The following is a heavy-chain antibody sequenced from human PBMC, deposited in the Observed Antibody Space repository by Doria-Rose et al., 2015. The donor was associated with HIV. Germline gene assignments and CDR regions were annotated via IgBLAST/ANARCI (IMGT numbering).Heavy chain of an antibody. CDR1: GVSLSSPGMG. J-gene: IGHJ4*02. CDR3: ARIKSSRWYHKYYFDF. V-gene: IGHV2-26*01. Sequence: SGPVLVKPTETLTLTCTVSGVSLSSPGMGVSWIRQPPGKALEWRSQTCSDDERSYKTSLKSRLTISRGTSKSQVVLTMTDMDPVDTATYYCARIKSSRWYHKYYFDFWGQGTLVIVSA. D-gene: IGHD6-13*01. CDR2: TCSDDER.